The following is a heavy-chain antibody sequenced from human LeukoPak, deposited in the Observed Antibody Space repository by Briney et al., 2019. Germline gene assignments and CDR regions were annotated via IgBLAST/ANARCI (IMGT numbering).Heavy chain of an antibody. CDR1: GGSISSGTYY. J-gene: IGHJ4*02. D-gene: IGHD1-7*01. Sequence: PSETLSLTCTVSGGSISSGTYYWNWIRQPPGKGLEWNGSISYSGSTNYNPSLKSRVTMSVDTSKNQFSLNLTSVTAADTAVYYCARRGTTVVVDYWGQGTLVIVSS. CDR2: ISYSGST. CDR3: ARRGTTVVVDY. V-gene: IGHV4-39*01.